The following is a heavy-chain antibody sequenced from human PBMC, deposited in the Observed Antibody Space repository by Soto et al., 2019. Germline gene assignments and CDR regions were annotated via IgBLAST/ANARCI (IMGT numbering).Heavy chain of an antibody. V-gene: IGHV4-4*07. CDR2: MVISGSH. CDR3: VRESPGLVPPNWFDP. CDR1: GGSIDGYY. Sequence: QVQLQESGPGLVKPSETLSLTCTVSGGSIDGYYWTWIRQPAGKGLEWIGRMVISGSHKYNPSLQSRVTMSVDSSKNQFSLTLTSVTAADTAVYYCVRESPGLVPPNWFDPWGQGTLVTVSS. J-gene: IGHJ5*02. D-gene: IGHD6-6*01.